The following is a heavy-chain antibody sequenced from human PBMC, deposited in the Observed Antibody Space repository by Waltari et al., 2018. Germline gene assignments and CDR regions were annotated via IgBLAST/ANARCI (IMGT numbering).Heavy chain of an antibody. CDR2: ISGSGVST. V-gene: IGHV3-23*01. CDR3: AKDMWFDP. J-gene: IGHJ5*02. Sequence: EVQLLESGGGLVQPGGSLRLSCAASGFTFSNFAMSWVRQAPGKGLEWVSSISGSGVSTYYSDSWKGRFTISRDNAKDTLYLQMNSLRAEDTALYYCAKDMWFDPWGQGTLVTVSS. CDR1: GFTFSNFA.